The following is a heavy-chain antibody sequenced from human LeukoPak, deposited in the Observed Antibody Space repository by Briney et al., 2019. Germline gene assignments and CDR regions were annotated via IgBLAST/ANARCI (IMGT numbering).Heavy chain of an antibody. D-gene: IGHD2-2*01. V-gene: IGHV3-21*01. J-gene: IGHJ5*02. Sequence: NPGGSLRPSCAASGFTFSSYSMNWVRQAPGKGLEWVSSISSSSSYIYYADSVKGRFTISRDNAKNSLYLQMNSLRAEDTAVYYCARGGIVVPAPRFDPWGQGTLVTVSS. CDR3: ARGGIVVPAPRFDP. CDR2: ISSSSSYI. CDR1: GFTFSSYS.